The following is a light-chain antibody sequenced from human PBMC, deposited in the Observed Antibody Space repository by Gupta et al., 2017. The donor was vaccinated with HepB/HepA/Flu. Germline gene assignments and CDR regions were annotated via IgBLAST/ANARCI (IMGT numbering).Light chain of an antibody. CDR1: SSNIGAGND. Sequence: QSFLTQPPSVSGAPGQRVTISCPGSSSNIGAGNDVHWYQQFPGTAPKMLIYAYTNRPSGVPDRFSGSKSGTSASLAITGLQAEDEADYYCQSFDNSLRGTVFGTGTKVTVL. CDR3: QSFDNSLRGTV. J-gene: IGLJ1*01. CDR2: AYT. V-gene: IGLV1-40*01.